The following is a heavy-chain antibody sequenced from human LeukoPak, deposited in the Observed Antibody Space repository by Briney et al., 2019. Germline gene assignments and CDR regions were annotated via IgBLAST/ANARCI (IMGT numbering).Heavy chain of an antibody. Sequence: SETLSLTCAVYGGSFSGYYWSWIRQPPGKGLEWIGEINHSGATPYTPPLKSRVTISVDTSKNLFSLKLSSVTAADTAVYYCASSRVYSGSWYYYFDNWGQGTLVTVSS. CDR1: GGSFSGYY. CDR2: INHSGAT. D-gene: IGHD5-12*01. V-gene: IGHV4-34*01. CDR3: ASSRVYSGSWYYYFDN. J-gene: IGHJ4*02.